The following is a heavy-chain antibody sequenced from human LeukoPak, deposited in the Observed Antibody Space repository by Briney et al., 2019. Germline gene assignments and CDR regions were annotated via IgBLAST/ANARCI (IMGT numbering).Heavy chain of an antibody. CDR3: ARERNYYYFDY. J-gene: IGHJ4*02. V-gene: IGHV3-64*02. CDR2: ITGNGGST. Sequence: PGGSLRLSCAASGFTFTTYTMHWVRQAPGKGLEYVSAITGNGGSTYYADSVKGRFTISRDNSKNTLYLQLGSLRDEDMAVYYCARERNYYYFDYWGRGTLVTVSS. D-gene: IGHD1-7*01. CDR1: GFTFTTYT.